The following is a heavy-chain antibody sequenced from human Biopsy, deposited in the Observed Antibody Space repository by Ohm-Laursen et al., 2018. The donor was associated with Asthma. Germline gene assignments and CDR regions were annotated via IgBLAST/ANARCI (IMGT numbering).Heavy chain of an antibody. CDR1: GFAVSRDH. CDR2: IYSGGTS. Sequence: SLRLSCAASGFAVSRDHMFWVRQAPGKGLEWVSVIYSGGTSHTADSVRGRFTISRDYSKNTLYLQMHSLRAEDTAVYYCARGDSSNWSHYYFDFWGQGTLVTVSS. CDR3: ARGDSSNWSHYYFDF. J-gene: IGHJ4*02. D-gene: IGHD3-22*01. V-gene: IGHV3-53*01.